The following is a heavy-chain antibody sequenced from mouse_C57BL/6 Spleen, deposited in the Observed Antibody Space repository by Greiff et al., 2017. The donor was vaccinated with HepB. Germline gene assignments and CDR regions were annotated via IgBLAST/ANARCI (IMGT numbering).Heavy chain of an antibody. Sequence: QVQLQQSGAELARPGASVKLSCKASGYTFTSYGISWVKQRTGQGLEWIGEIYPRSGNTYYNEKFKGKATLTADKSSSTAYMELRSLTSEDSAVYFCARDFFITTVVALYYYAMDYWGQGTSVTVSS. J-gene: IGHJ4*01. CDR1: GYTFTSYG. CDR2: IYPRSGNT. V-gene: IGHV1-81*01. CDR3: ARDFFITTVVALYYYAMDY. D-gene: IGHD1-1*01.